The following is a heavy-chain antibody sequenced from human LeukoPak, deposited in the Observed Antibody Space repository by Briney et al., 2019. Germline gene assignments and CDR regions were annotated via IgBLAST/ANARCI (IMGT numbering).Heavy chain of an antibody. Sequence: AASVKVSCKASGGTFSSYAISWVRQAPGQGLEWMGRIIPIFGIANYAQKFQGRVTITADKSTSTAYMELSSLRSEDTAVYYCARAFFGGDCYGAFDIWGQGTRVTVSS. V-gene: IGHV1-69*04. CDR2: IIPIFGIA. CDR3: ARAFFGGDCYGAFDI. J-gene: IGHJ3*02. CDR1: GGTFSSYA. D-gene: IGHD2-21*02.